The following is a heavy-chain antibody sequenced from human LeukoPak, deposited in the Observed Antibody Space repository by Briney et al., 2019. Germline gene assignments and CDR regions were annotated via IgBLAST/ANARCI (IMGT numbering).Heavy chain of an antibody. V-gene: IGHV3-66*01. CDR1: GFTISTNY. D-gene: IGHD2-15*01. CDR2: VYSGGGT. CDR3: ARASFWFDYSGYYFDY. Sequence: PGRSLRLSCAASGFTISTNYMSWVRQAPGKGLEWVSVVYSGGGTYYADSVKGRFTISRDNSKNTVSLQMNGLRAEDTAVYYCARASFWFDYSGYYFDYWGQGTLVTVSS. J-gene: IGHJ4*02.